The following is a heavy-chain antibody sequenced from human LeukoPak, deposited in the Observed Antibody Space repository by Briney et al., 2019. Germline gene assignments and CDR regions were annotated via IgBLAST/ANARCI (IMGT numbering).Heavy chain of an antibody. CDR2: MWDDGTNE. D-gene: IGHD1-26*01. Sequence: GTSLRLSCTASGFNFGIYGMHWVRQAPGKGLEWVAVMWDDGTNEYYVESVKGRFTISRDNGKRTLYLQMNSLRPEDTAVYYCARGSIVGARGLGDYWGQGPLVTVSS. J-gene: IGHJ4*02. V-gene: IGHV3-33*01. CDR3: ARGSIVGARGLGDY. CDR1: GFNFGIYG.